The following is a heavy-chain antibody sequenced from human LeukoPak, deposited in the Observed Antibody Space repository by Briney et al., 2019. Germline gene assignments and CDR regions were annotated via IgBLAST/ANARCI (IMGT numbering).Heavy chain of an antibody. D-gene: IGHD2-2*01. J-gene: IGHJ4*02. CDR2: IWYDGSNK. V-gene: IGHV3-30*19. CDR1: GFTFSSYG. Sequence: PGGSLRLSCAASGFTFSSYGMHWVRQAPGKGLEWVAVIWYDGSNKYYADSVKGRFTISRDNSKNTLYLQMNSLRAEDTAVYYCARERVVPAAIVDYWGQGTLVTVSS. CDR3: ARERVVPAAIVDY.